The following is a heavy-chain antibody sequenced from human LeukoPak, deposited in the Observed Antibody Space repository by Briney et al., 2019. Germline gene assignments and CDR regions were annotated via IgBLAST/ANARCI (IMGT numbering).Heavy chain of an antibody. V-gene: IGHV1-18*01. D-gene: IGHD2-15*01. CDR2: ISAYNGNT. CDR3: ARAFVYRYCSGGSCYRNYYYYYYMDV. CDR1: GYTVSSYG. J-gene: IGHJ6*03. Sequence: ASVKVSCKASGYTVSSYGISWGRQAPGQGPEWMGWISAYNGNTNYAQNLQGRVTMTTDTSTSTAYMELRSLRSDDTAVYYCARAFVYRYCSGGSCYRNYYYYYYMDVWGKGTTVTVSS.